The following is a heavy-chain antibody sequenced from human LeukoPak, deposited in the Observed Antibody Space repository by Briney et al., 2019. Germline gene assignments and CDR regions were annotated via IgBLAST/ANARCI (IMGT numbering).Heavy chain of an antibody. CDR2: IKHDGTEK. CDR3: ATGLWTFGH. D-gene: IGHD2-21*01. V-gene: IGHV3-7*03. CDR1: EFTFNSYW. J-gene: IGHJ4*02. Sequence: GGSLRLSCAASEFTFNSYWMSWVRQSPTRGLEWVANIKHDGTEKNYVDSVKGRFTVSRDNAKKSLLLQMNNLRVGDTAVYYRATGLWTFGHWGQGTLVTVSS.